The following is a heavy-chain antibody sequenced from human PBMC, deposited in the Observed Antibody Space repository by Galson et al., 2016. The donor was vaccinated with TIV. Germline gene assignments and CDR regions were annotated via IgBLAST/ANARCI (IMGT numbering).Heavy chain of an antibody. CDR2: SFGSGGVT. D-gene: IGHD4-23*01. Sequence: SLRLSCAASGFTFSIYAMHWVRQAPGQGLEWVSGSFGSGGVTYYADSVQGRFTLSRDNSNHTLYLQMNSLRAEDTAVYYCVRRKNYGGDGFDFWGQGTMVTVSS. V-gene: IGHV3-23*01. J-gene: IGHJ3*01. CDR1: GFTFSIYA. CDR3: VRRKNYGGDGFDF.